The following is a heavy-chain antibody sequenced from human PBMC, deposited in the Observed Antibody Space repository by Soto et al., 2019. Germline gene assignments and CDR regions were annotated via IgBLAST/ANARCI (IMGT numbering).Heavy chain of an antibody. CDR3: GTSPGGGGY. Sequence: EVQLVESGGGLIQPGGSLRLSCAVSGFTVSNNYMSWVRQAPGKGLEGVSVIYSGGYTAYGDSVKGRFTISRDNSKNTHNLQMNSLGAAATGVYFWGTSPGGGGYWGQGTLVTVSS. CDR1: GFTVSNNY. V-gene: IGHV3-53*01. CDR2: IYSGGYT. J-gene: IGHJ4*02. D-gene: IGHD3-10*01.